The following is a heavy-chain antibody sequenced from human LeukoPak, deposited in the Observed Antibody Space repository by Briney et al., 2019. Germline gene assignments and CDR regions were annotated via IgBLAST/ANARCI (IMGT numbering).Heavy chain of an antibody. CDR2: LYYSGST. CDR1: GTSISTYY. J-gene: IGHJ4*02. CDR3: ARAGSGYSFDY. V-gene: IGHV4-59*08. Sequence: PSETLSLTRTVSGTSISTYYWSWIRQPPGKGLEWVGYLYYSGSTSYNPSLKSRVTISVDTSKNQFSLRLSSVTAADTAVYYCARAGSGYSFDYWGQGTLVTVSS. D-gene: IGHD3-10*01.